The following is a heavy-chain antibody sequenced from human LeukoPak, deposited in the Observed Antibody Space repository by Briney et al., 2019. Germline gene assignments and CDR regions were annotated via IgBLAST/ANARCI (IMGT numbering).Heavy chain of an antibody. V-gene: IGHV3-74*01. D-gene: IGHD2-2*01. J-gene: IGHJ6*03. CDR3: ARGVVPAAILDKFTYYYYMDV. CDR2: IKTDGSII. Sequence: PGGSLRLSCAASGFTFSNYAMHWVRQAPGKGLVWVSRIKTDGSIISYADSVKGRFTISRDNAENTLYLQMNSLGAEDTAVYYCARGVVPAAILDKFTYYYYMDVWGKGTTVTVSS. CDR1: GFTFSNYA.